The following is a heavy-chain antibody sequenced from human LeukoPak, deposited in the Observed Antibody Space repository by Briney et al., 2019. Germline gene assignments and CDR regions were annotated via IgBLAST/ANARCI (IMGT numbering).Heavy chain of an antibody. Sequence: SETLSLTCAVYGGSFSGYYWSWIRQPPGKGLEWIGEINHSGSTNYNPSLKSRVTISVDTSKNQFSLKLSSVTATDTAVYYCARALPRIQLWYRGYFDYWGQGTLVTVSS. D-gene: IGHD5-18*01. V-gene: IGHV4-34*01. CDR3: ARALPRIQLWYRGYFDY. CDR2: INHSGST. J-gene: IGHJ4*02. CDR1: GGSFSGYY.